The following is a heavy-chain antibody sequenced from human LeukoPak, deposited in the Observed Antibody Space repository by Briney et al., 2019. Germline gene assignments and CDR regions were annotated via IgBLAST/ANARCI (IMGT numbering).Heavy chain of an antibody. J-gene: IGHJ6*03. CDR3: ARNTEDMVYYYYYMDV. CDR2: INPTSGST. CDR1: GYTFTSYY. D-gene: IGHD2-15*01. V-gene: IGHV1-46*01. Sequence: ASVKVSCKASGYTFTSYYIHWVRQAPGEGLEWMGIINPTSGSTSYAQKFQGRVTITADKSTSTAYMELSSLRSEDTAVYYCARNTEDMVYYYYYMDVWGKGTTVTVSS.